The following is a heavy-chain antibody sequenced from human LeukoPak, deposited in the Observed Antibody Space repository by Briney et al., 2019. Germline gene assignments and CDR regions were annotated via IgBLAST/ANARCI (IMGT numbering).Heavy chain of an antibody. V-gene: IGHV3-21*01. J-gene: IGHJ4*02. CDR2: ISVRSNYI. CDR1: GYTFSSYS. D-gene: IGHD3-22*01. CDR3: VRLRRNSDTSGFYYYYDF. Sequence: GGSLRPSCVASGYTFSSYSINWVRQAPGKGLEWVSSISVRSNYIYYADSVRGRFSISRDDARDSLYLQMNSLRAEDAAVYYCVRLRRNSDTSGFYYYYDFWGQGTLVTVSP.